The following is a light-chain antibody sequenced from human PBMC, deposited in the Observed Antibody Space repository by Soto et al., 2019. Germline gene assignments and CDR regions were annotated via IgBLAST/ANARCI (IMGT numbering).Light chain of an antibody. CDR2: DAS. V-gene: IGKV3-11*01. CDR1: QSLSSD. J-gene: IGKJ4*01. CDR3: QQRRNWPLT. Sequence: EVVLTQSPATLSLSPGERATLSCRASQSLSSDLAWYQQKPGQAPRLLIYDASDRATGVPARFSGSGSGTDFTLTISSLEPEDFAVYYCQQRRNWPLTFGGGTKVEIK.